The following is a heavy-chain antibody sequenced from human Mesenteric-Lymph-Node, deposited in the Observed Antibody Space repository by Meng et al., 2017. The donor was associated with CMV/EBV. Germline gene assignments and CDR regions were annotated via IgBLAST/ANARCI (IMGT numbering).Heavy chain of an antibody. Sequence: SETLSLTCTVSGGSISSYYWSWIRQSPGKGLEWIGYIYYSGSTNYNPSLKSRVTISVDTSKNQFSLNLRSVTAADTAMYYCARVRGSSVVDYWGQGTLVTVSS. D-gene: IGHD6-6*01. CDR1: GGSISSYY. CDR2: IYYSGST. CDR3: ARVRGSSVVDY. J-gene: IGHJ4*01. V-gene: IGHV4-59*01.